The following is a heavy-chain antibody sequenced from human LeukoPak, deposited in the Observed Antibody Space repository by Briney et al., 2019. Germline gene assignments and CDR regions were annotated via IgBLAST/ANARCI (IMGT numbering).Heavy chain of an antibody. D-gene: IGHD2-2*01. J-gene: IGHJ5*02. CDR1: GYSISSGYY. CDR2: IYHSGST. V-gene: IGHV4-38-2*01. CDR3: ARHSVVVVPAAREGRFDP. Sequence: SETLSLTCAVSGYSISSGYYWGWIRQPPRKGMEWIGSIYHSGSTYYNPSLKSRVTISVDTSKNQFSLKLSSVTAADTAVYYCARHSVVVVPAAREGRFDPWGQGTLVTVSS.